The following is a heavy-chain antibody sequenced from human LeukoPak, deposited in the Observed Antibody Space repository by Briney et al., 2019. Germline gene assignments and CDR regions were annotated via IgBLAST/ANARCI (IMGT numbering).Heavy chain of an antibody. D-gene: IGHD3-22*01. Sequence: SETLSLTCTVSGASVSSGDYYLSWIRQHPGKGLEWIGYISNSGGNYYNPSLKSRVTISVDTFKNQFSLRLTSVTAADTAVYFCARNSHDTSGYYLFDYWGQGTLVTVSS. CDR3: ARNSHDTSGYYLFDY. J-gene: IGHJ4*02. CDR2: ISNSGGN. CDR1: GASVSSGDYY. V-gene: IGHV4-30-4*01.